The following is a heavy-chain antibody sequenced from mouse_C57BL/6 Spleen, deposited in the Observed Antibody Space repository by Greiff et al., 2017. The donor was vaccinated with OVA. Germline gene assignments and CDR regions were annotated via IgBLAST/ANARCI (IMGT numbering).Heavy chain of an antibody. CDR2: IYPYNGVS. CDR1: GYSFTGYY. Sequence: VQLQQSGPELVKPGASVKISCKASGYSFTGYYMHWVKQSHGNILDWIGYIYPYNGVSSYNQKFKGKATLTVDKSSSTAYMELRSLTSEDSAVYYCARSGGYDEGYYYAMDYWGQGTSVTVSS. V-gene: IGHV1-31*01. D-gene: IGHD2-2*01. J-gene: IGHJ4*01. CDR3: ARSGGYDEGYYYAMDY.